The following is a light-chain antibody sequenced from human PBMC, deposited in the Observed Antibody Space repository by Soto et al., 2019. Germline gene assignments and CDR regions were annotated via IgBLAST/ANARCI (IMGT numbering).Light chain of an antibody. CDR2: WAS. CDR3: QQYYSTFLT. V-gene: IGKV4-1*01. J-gene: IGKJ4*01. CDR1: QSVLYTYNNKNC. Sequence: DIVMTQSPDSLAVSLGERATINCKSSQSVLYTYNNKNCLAWYQQKPGQPPKLLIYWASTRESGVPDRFSGSGSGTDFTLTISSLQAEDVAVYYCQQYYSTFLTFGRGTKVEIK.